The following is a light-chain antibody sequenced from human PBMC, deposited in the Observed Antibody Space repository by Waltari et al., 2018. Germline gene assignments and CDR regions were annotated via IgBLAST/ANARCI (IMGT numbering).Light chain of an antibody. V-gene: IGLV3-1*01. CDR2: QDT. CDR1: KLGDQY. CDR3: QAWDSSTAV. Sequence: SYELTPPPSLSVSPGQTASITCSGDKLGDQYAFWYQQKPGQSPALVIYQDTKRPSGIPERFSGSSSGNPATLTISGTQAMDEADYFCQAWDSSTAVFGGGTKLTVL. J-gene: IGLJ2*01.